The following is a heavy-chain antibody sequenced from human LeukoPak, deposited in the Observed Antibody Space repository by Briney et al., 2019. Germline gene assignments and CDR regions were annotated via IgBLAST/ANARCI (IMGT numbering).Heavy chain of an antibody. D-gene: IGHD2-2*01. CDR3: ARFGRYCSSTSCLYAFDI. J-gene: IGHJ3*02. V-gene: IGHV4-61*02. Sequence: PSQTLSLTCTVSGGSISSGSYYWSWIRQPAGKGLEWIGRIYTSGSTNYNPSLKIRVTISVDTSKNQFSLKLSSVTAADTAVYYCARFGRYCSSTSCLYAFDIWGQGTMVTVSS. CDR1: GGSISSGSYY. CDR2: IYTSGST.